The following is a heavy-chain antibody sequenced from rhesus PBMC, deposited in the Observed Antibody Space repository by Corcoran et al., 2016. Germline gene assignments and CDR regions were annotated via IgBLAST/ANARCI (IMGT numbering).Heavy chain of an antibody. J-gene: IGHJ4*01. Sequence: QLQLQESGPGLVKPSEPLSLTCAVSGGSISRTSRSWCLPPPGNGLEWIGRISGSGGSTDYNPSLKSRVTISTDTSKNQFSLKLSSVTAADTAVYYCARERRGVTGIFDYWGQGVLVTVSS. D-gene: IGHD1-32*01. CDR3: ARERRGVTGIFDY. CDR1: GGSISRTS. CDR2: ISGSGGST. V-gene: IGHV4-173*01.